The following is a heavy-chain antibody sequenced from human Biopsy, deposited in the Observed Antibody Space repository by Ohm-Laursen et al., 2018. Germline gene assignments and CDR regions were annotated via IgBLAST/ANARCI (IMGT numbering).Heavy chain of an antibody. CDR3: ARDPLNGHKRFDY. J-gene: IGHJ4*02. Sequence: SVKVSCKASSYTFTDYNIHWMRQAPGQGLEWLGYINCKTGATTYAQKFQGTVTMTRDTSISTAYLALGSLRSADTAIYYCARDPLNGHKRFDYWGQGSLVTVSS. D-gene: IGHD2-8*01. V-gene: IGHV1-2*02. CDR2: INCKTGAT. CDR1: SYTFTDYN.